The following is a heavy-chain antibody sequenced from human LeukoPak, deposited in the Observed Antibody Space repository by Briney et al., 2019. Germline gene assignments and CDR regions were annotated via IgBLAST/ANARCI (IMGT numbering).Heavy chain of an antibody. J-gene: IGHJ4*02. CDR2: IYYSGTT. V-gene: IGHV4-59*01. Sequence: ETLSLTCTVSAGSISSYYWSWIRQPPGKGLEWIGYIYYSGTTNYNPSLKSRVTISVDTSKNQFSLKLNSVTAADTAVYYCAGSHRSGWFVFDYWGQGTLVTVSS. CDR1: AGSISSYY. CDR3: AGSHRSGWFVFDY. D-gene: IGHD6-19*01.